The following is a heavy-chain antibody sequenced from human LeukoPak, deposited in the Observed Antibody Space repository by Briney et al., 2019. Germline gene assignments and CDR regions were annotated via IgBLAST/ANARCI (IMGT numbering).Heavy chain of an antibody. Sequence: PSETLSLTWTVSGGSISSYYWSWIRQPPGKGLEWIGYIYYSGSTNYNPSLKSRVTISVDTSKNQFSLKLSSVTAADTAVYYCATYIAVAGAYYFDYWGQGTLVTVSS. V-gene: IGHV4-59*01. CDR2: IYYSGST. CDR3: ATYIAVAGAYYFDY. J-gene: IGHJ4*02. D-gene: IGHD6-19*01. CDR1: GGSISSYY.